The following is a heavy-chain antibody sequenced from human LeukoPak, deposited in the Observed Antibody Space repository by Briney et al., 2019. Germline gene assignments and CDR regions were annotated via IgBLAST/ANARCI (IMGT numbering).Heavy chain of an antibody. CDR1: GYTFTSYG. CDR2: INAYNGNT. Sequence: GASVKVTCKASGYTFTSYGISWMRQPPGQGLEWMGWINAYNGNTNYAQKLQGRVTMTTDTSTCTAYMELRSLRSDDTGVYYCARATTPHCSSTSCYKGSQLYYFDYWGQGTLVTVSS. J-gene: IGHJ4*02. CDR3: ARATTPHCSSTSCYKGSQLYYFDY. D-gene: IGHD2-2*02. V-gene: IGHV1-18*01.